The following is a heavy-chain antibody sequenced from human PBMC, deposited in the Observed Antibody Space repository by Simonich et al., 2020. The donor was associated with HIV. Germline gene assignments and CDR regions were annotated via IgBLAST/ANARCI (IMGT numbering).Heavy chain of an antibody. CDR1: GGSFSGYY. D-gene: IGHD5-12*01. CDR2: INHSGSN. CDR3: ARGSSGHNRGGFDI. Sequence: QVQLQQWGAGLLKPSETLSLTCAVYGGSFSGYYWSWIRQPPGKGLEWIGEINHSGSNSYNSSLKSRVTISADTSKNQFSLSLSSLTAADTAVYYCARGSSGHNRGGFDIWGQGTIVIVSS. J-gene: IGHJ3*02. V-gene: IGHV4-34*01.